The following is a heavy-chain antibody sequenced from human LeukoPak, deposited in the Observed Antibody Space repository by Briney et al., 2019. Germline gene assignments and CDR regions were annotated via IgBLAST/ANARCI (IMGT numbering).Heavy chain of an antibody. CDR1: GFTFSSQE. V-gene: IGHV3-74*01. D-gene: IGHD6-19*01. CDR3: ARTFGSGRYPGDWFDP. J-gene: IGHJ5*02. Sequence: GGSLRLSCAASGFTFSSQEMNWVRQGPGKGLEWVSRIYSDGSSTTYADSVKGRFTISRDNAKNTLYLQMSSLRVEDTAVYYCARTFGSGRYPGDWFDPWGQGTLVTVSS. CDR2: IYSDGSST.